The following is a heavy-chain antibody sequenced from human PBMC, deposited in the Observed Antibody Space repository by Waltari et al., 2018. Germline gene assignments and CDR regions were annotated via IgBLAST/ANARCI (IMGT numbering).Heavy chain of an antibody. Sequence: QLQLQESGPGLVKPSGPLSLNCAVSGDSMSSSYCWSWVRQSPQKGLEWIGQVRGDGRSNYNPSFASRVTVSLDTPNHQFSLTVTSATAADTAVYYCARDRGRGLYLDTWGPGTLVTVSP. CDR2: VRGDGRS. J-gene: IGHJ5*02. V-gene: IGHV4-4*02. CDR3: ARDRGRGLYLDT. D-gene: IGHD2-15*01. CDR1: GDSMSSSYC.